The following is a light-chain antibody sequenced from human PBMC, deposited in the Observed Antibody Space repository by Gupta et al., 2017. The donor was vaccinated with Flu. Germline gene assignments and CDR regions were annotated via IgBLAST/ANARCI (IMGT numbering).Light chain of an antibody. CDR1: QSVKGA. CDR2: DAS. CDR3: RQRADWTHN. J-gene: IGKJ4*01. V-gene: IGKV3-11*01. Sequence: VFPPSPATLSLSPGESATLSCRASQSVKGALAWYQQKPGQAPRRPVYDASNRAAGIPVKGGGRGAGTDDTLTISNLEPEDGAVNYCRQRADWTHNFGGGTKVEIK.